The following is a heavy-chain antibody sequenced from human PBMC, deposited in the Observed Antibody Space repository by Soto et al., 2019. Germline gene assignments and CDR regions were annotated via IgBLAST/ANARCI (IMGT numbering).Heavy chain of an antibody. D-gene: IGHD3-3*01. V-gene: IGHV3-23*01. Sequence: GGSLRLSCAASGFTYSSYAMSWVRQAPEKELEWVSAIGGSGGSTYYADSVKGRFTISRDNSKNTLYLQMNSLRAEDTAVYYCAKDKYDFWSGIYGMDVWGQGTTVTVSS. J-gene: IGHJ6*02. CDR2: IGGSGGST. CDR3: AKDKYDFWSGIYGMDV. CDR1: GFTYSSYA.